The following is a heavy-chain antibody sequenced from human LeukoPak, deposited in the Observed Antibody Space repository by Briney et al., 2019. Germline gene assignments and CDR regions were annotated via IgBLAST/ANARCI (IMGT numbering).Heavy chain of an antibody. Sequence: GGSLRLSCAASGFTFSSYAMSWVRQAPGKGLEWVSAISGSGGSTYYADSVKGRFTISRDNSKNTLYLQMNSLRVEDTAVYYCAKDLDIVVVPAAVYFDYWGQGTLVTVSS. CDR1: GFTFSSYA. CDR2: ISGSGGST. V-gene: IGHV3-23*01. CDR3: AKDLDIVVVPAAVYFDY. D-gene: IGHD2-2*03. J-gene: IGHJ4*02.